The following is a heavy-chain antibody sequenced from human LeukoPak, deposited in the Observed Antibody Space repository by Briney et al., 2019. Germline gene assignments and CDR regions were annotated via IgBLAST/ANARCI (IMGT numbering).Heavy chain of an antibody. J-gene: IGHJ4*02. CDR2: INPNSGGT. CDR3: ARSGSIYYDSSGYYSFDY. CDR1: GYTFTGYY. Sequence: ASVKVSCKASGYTFTGYYMHWVRQAPGQGLEWMGWINPNSGGTNYAQKFQGRVTMTRDTSISTAYMELSRLRSDGTAVYYCARSGSIYYDSSGYYSFDYWGQGTLVTVSS. D-gene: IGHD3-22*01. V-gene: IGHV1-2*02.